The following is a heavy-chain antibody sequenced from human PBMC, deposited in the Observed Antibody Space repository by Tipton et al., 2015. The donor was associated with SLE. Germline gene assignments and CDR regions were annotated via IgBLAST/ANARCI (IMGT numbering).Heavy chain of an antibody. Sequence: SLRLSCAASGFTFSSYAMSWVRQAPGKGLEWVSAISDSGGSTYYADSVKGRFTISRDNSKNTLYLQMNSLRAEDTAVYYCAREGDSGSYYGYWGQGTLVTVSS. CDR3: AREGDSGSYYGY. CDR2: ISDSGGST. CDR1: GFTFSSYA. J-gene: IGHJ4*02. V-gene: IGHV3-23*01. D-gene: IGHD1-26*01.